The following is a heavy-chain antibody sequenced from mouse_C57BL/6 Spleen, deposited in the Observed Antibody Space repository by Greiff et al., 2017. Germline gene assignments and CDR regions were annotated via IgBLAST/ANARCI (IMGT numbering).Heavy chain of an antibody. J-gene: IGHJ4*01. CDR1: GYTFTDHT. CDR2: IDPENGDT. Sequence: VQLKESDAELVKPGASVKISCKVSGYTFTDHTIHWMKQRPEQGLEWIGWIDPENGDTEYAPKFQGKATITADTSSNTAYLQLSSLTSEDTAVYYCTTGDRQLRLRAMDYWGQGTSVTVSS. D-gene: IGHD3-2*02. CDR3: TTGDRQLRLRAMDY. V-gene: IGHV14-4*01.